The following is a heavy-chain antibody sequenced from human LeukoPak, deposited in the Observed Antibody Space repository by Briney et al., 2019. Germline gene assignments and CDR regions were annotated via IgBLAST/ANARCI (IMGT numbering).Heavy chain of an antibody. Sequence: PSETLSLTCAVSGGSISSGGYSWSWIRQPPGKGLEWIGYIYHSGSTYYNPSLKSRVTISVDRSKNQFSLELSSVTAADTAVYYCARGKDYFDYWGQGTLVTVSS. D-gene: IGHD2-15*01. CDR3: ARGKDYFDY. V-gene: IGHV4-30-2*01. J-gene: IGHJ4*02. CDR1: GGSISSGGYS. CDR2: IYHSGST.